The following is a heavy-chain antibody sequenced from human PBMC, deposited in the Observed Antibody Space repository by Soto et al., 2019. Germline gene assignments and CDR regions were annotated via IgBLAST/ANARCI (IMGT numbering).Heavy chain of an antibody. Sequence: QVQLQESGPGLVKPSQTLSLTCTVSGGSISSGGYYWSWIRQHPGKGLEWIGYIYYSGSTYYNPSLKSRVTLSVDTSKNPCSLKLSSVTAADTAVYYCARVCGGACHNGMDVWGQGTTVTVSS. J-gene: IGHJ6*02. CDR3: ARVCGGACHNGMDV. V-gene: IGHV4-31*03. D-gene: IGHD2-21*02. CDR1: GGSISSGGYY. CDR2: IYYSGST.